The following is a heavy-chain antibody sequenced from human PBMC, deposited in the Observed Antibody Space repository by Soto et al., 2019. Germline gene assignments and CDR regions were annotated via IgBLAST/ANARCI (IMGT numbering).Heavy chain of an antibody. D-gene: IGHD3-22*01. CDR1: GGTFSSYA. CDR2: IIPIFGTA. CDR3: ARYYRQGSSGYYSWYSDY. V-gene: IGHV1-69*01. J-gene: IGHJ4*01. Sequence: QVQLVQSGAEVKKPGSSVKVSCKASGGTFSSYAISWVRQAPGQGLEGMGGIIPIFGTANYAQKFQGRVTLTADESPSTAHMEQSSLRAKDTAVYYCARYYRQGSSGYYSWYSDYWGQGTLVTVSS.